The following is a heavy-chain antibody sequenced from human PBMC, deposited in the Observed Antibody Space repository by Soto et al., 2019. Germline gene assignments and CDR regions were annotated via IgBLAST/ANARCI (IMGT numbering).Heavy chain of an antibody. CDR2: IYYSGST. CDR1: GGSISNSNYY. V-gene: IGHV4-39*01. Sequence: SETLSLTCTVSGGSISNSNYYWGWIRQPPGKGLEWIGSIYYSGSTYYNPSLKSRVTISVDTSKNQFSLNLRSVTAADTAVYYCARQIYDFVWGTYRPFYFDYWGQGTPVTVSS. CDR3: ARQIYDFVWGTYRPFYFDY. J-gene: IGHJ4*02. D-gene: IGHD3-16*02.